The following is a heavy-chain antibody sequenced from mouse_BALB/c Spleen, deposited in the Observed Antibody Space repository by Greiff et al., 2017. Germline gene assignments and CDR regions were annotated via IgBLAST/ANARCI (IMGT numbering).Heavy chain of an antibody. V-gene: IGHV5-17*02. Sequence: EVMLVESGGGLVKPGGSLKLSCAASGFTFSSYAMSWVRQSPEKRLEWVAEISSGSSTIYYADTVQGRFTISRNNPENTLFLQMTSLRSEDTAMYYCARGNWDAWFAYWGQGTLVTVSA. J-gene: IGHJ3*01. CDR2: ISSGSSTI. CDR1: GFTFSSYA. D-gene: IGHD4-1*01. CDR3: ARGNWDAWFAY.